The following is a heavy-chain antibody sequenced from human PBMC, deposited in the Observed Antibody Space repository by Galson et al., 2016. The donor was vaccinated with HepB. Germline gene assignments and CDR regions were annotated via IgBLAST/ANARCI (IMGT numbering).Heavy chain of an antibody. D-gene: IGHD2-21*02. V-gene: IGHV3-43*01. CDR3: ATISTGDYYFTY. CDR2: ISWDGGIT. CDR1: GFTFDDFV. Sequence: SLRLSCAASGFTFDDFVLHWVRQAPGKGLEWVSLISWDGGITFYADSVKGRFTISRDNNKNSLFLQMNRLRTEDTAFYYCATISTGDYYFTYWGHGTLVTVSS. J-gene: IGHJ4*01.